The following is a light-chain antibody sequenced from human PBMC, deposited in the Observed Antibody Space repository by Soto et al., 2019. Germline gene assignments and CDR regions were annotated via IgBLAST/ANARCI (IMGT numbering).Light chain of an antibody. CDR1: QSLLHSNGYNY. V-gene: IGKV2-28*01. J-gene: IGKJ2*01. CDR3: MQALQTPT. Sequence: DIVMTQSPLSLPVTPGEPASISCRSSQSLLHSNGYNYLDWYLQKPGQSPQLLIYLGSNRASGVPYRFSGSGSGTDITLKISRVEAEDVGVYYCMQALQTPTFGQGTKLEIK. CDR2: LGS.